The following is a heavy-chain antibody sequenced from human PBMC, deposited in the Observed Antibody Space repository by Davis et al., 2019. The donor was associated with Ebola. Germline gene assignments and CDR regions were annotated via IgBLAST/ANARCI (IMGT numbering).Heavy chain of an antibody. V-gene: IGHV3-30*14. CDR1: GFTFSSYA. J-gene: IGHJ6*02. CDR3: VKDRGGYDWGGHYYYGMDV. D-gene: IGHD5-12*01. Sequence: GGSLRLSCAASGFTFSSYAMHWVRQAPGKGLEWVAVISYDGSNKYYADSVKGRFTISRDNSKNTLYLQMSSLRAEDTAVYYCVKDRGGYDWGGHYYYGMDVWGQGTTVTVSS. CDR2: ISYDGSNK.